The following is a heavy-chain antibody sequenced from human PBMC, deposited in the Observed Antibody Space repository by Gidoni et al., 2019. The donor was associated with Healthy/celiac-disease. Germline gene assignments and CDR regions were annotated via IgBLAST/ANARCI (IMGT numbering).Heavy chain of an antibody. V-gene: IGHV1-46*03. CDR3: ARGRITMVRGSHAGFDP. D-gene: IGHD3-10*01. CDR2: INPSGGST. J-gene: IGHJ5*02. Sequence: QVQLVQSGAEVKKPGASVKVSCKASGYTFTSYYMHWVRQAPGQGLEWMGIINPSGGSTSYAQKFQGRVTMTRDTSTSTVYMELSSLRSEDTAVYYCARGRITMVRGSHAGFDPWGQGTLVTVSS. CDR1: GYTFTSYY.